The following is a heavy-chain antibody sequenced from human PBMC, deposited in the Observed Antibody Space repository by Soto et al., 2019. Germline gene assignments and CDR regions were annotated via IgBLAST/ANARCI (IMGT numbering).Heavy chain of an antibody. D-gene: IGHD3-10*01. Sequence: GASVKVSCKASGYTFTKFHIHWVRQAPGQGLEWIGMISANNGNTSYAQKLQGRITMTTDTSTSRACMELRSLRSDDTAVYYCARAKYYYGSGNYYYMDVWGKGTTVTVSS. CDR2: ISANNGNT. J-gene: IGHJ6*03. CDR3: ARAKYYYGSGNYYYMDV. V-gene: IGHV1-18*01. CDR1: GYTFTKFH.